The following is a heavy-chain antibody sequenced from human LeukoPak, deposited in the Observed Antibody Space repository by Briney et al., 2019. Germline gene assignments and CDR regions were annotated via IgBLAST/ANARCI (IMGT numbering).Heavy chain of an antibody. V-gene: IGHV3-7*01. CDR1: GFTFSSHG. Sequence: PGGSLRLSCAASGFTFSSHGMNWVRQAPGKGLEWVANIKPDGTEKYYVDSVKGRFTISRDNAKNSLYLQMNSLRAEDTAVYYCARRQGAYWGQGTLVTVSS. D-gene: IGHD3-16*01. CDR2: IKPDGTEK. CDR3: ARRQGAY. J-gene: IGHJ4*02.